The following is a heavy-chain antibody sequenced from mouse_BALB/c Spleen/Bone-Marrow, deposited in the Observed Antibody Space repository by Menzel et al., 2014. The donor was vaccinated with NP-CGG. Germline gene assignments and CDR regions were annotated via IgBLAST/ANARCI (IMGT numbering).Heavy chain of an antibody. V-gene: IGHV5-9-3*01. J-gene: IGHJ3*01. Sequence: DVHLVESGGGLVKPGGSLKLSCAASGFSFSSYAMSWVRQTPEKRLEWVATISSGGSYTYYPDSVKGRFTISRDNAKNTLYLQMSSLRSEDTAMYYCARQGDDNYRGFAYWAQGTLVTVSA. CDR1: GFSFSSYA. CDR2: ISSGGSYT. D-gene: IGHD2-1*01. CDR3: ARQGDDNYRGFAY.